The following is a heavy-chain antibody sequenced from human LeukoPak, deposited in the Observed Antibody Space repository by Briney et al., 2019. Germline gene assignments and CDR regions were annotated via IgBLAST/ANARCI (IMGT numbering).Heavy chain of an antibody. V-gene: IGHV4-4*07. J-gene: IGHJ5*02. CDR1: ADSITNYY. Sequence: SETLSLTCTVSADSITNYYWSWIRQPAAKGLEWIGRIYSSGYTNYNDSLKSRITMSIDTSKNHFSLKLTSVTAADTAVYYCAGISVTGGDWFDPWGKGIVVTVSS. D-gene: IGHD6-19*01. CDR2: IYSSGYT. CDR3: AGISVTGGDWFDP.